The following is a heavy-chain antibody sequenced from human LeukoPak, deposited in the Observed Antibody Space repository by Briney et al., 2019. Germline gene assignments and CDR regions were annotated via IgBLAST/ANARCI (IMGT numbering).Heavy chain of an antibody. Sequence: GGSLRLSCAASGFTFSSYAMSWVRQAPGKGLEWVANIKQDGNEKNYVDSVRGRFTISRDNAKNSLYLQMNSLRADDTAVYYCASYPTPGIAAAGTFNYWGQGTLVTVSS. CDR2: IKQDGNEK. CDR1: GFTFSSYA. J-gene: IGHJ4*02. D-gene: IGHD6-13*01. CDR3: ASYPTPGIAAAGTFNY. V-gene: IGHV3-7*03.